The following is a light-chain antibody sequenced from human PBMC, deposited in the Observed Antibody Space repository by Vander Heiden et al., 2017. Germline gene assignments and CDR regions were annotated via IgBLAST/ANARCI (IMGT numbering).Light chain of an antibody. CDR2: LNSDGSH. CDR1: RGHSSYA. Sequence: QLVLTQSPSASASLGASVRLTCTLSRGHSSYAIAWHQQQPEKGPRFLMKLNSDGSHNKGDGIPDRFSGSSSGAERYLTISSLQSEDEADYYCQTWGTGIRGVFGGGTKLTVL. J-gene: IGLJ3*02. CDR3: QTWGTGIRGV. V-gene: IGLV4-69*01.